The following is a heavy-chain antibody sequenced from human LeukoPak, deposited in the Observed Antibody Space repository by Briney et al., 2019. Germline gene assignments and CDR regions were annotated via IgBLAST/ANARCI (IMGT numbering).Heavy chain of an antibody. V-gene: IGHV3-21*01. Sequence: PGGSLRLSCAASGFTFSSYSMNWVRQAPGKGLEWVSSISSSSSYIYYADSVKGRFTISRDNAKNSLYLQMNSLRAEDTAVYYCARDLLRSVLTTVVTPVNYWGQGTLVTVSS. D-gene: IGHD4-23*01. J-gene: IGHJ4*02. CDR2: ISSSSSYI. CDR3: ARDLLRSVLTTVVTPVNY. CDR1: GFTFSSYS.